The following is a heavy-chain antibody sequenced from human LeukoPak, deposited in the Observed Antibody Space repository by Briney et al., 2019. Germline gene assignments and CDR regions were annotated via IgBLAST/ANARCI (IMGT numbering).Heavy chain of an antibody. CDR1: GYTFTSYD. CDR2: INPSGGST. D-gene: IGHD2-8*01. V-gene: IGHV1-46*01. J-gene: IGHJ4*02. Sequence: ASVKVSCKASGYTFTSYDINWVRQATGQGLEWMGIINPSGGSTSYAQKFQGRVTMTRDTSTSTVYMELSSLRSEDTAVYYCARDHFYPYVSYFDYWGQGTLVTVSS. CDR3: ARDHFYPYVSYFDY.